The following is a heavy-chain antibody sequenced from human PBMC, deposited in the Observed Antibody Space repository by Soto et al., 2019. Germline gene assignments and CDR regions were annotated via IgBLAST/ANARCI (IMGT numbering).Heavy chain of an antibody. D-gene: IGHD2-21*02. V-gene: IGHV2-5*02. CDR2: IYWDDDK. J-gene: IGHJ6*02. CDR1: GFSLSTGGVG. CDR3: THSRCGGDCLQSYSSHYYYGMDV. Sequence: QITLMESGPTLVKPTQTLTLTSTFSGFSLSTGGVGVGWIRQPPGKALEWLALIYWDDDKRYSPSLRSRLTITKDTSKNQVVLTMTNMDPVDTATYYCTHSRCGGDCLQSYSSHYYYGMDVWGQGTTVTVSS.